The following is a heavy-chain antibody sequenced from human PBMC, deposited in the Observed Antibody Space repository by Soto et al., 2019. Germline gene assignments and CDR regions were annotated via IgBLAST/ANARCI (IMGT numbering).Heavy chain of an antibody. J-gene: IGHJ4*02. D-gene: IGHD3-3*02. CDR2: SNEGSGNT. Sequence: QVQLVQSGPEVKRPGASVRISCRTAGYSFKNYAIHWVRQAPGKKLERMGWSNEGSGNTRYSHKFQGRMSIARDTSASTSYLNLRSLTSEDKAVYICARDDLTISGAVTLDYWGPGTLVTVSS. CDR1: GYSFKNYA. CDR3: ARDDLTISGAVTLDY. V-gene: IGHV1-3*01.